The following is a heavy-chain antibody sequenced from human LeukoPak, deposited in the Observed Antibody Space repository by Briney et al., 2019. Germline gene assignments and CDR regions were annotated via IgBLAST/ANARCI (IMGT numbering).Heavy chain of an antibody. CDR1: GGSISSYY. J-gene: IGHJ6*03. CDR2: IYTSGST. Sequence: PSETLSLTCTVSGGSISSYYWSWIRQPAGRGLEWIGRIYTSGSTNYNPSLKSRVTMSVDTSKNQFSLKLSSVTAADTAVYYCARGIAAAGGYYYYYMDVWGKGTTVTVSS. CDR3: ARGIAAAGGYYYYYMDV. D-gene: IGHD6-13*01. V-gene: IGHV4-4*07.